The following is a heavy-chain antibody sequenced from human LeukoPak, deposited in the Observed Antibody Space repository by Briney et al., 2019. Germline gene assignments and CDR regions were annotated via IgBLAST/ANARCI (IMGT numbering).Heavy chain of an antibody. CDR3: AKYSSSSLRAFDI. J-gene: IGHJ3*02. CDR2: IYTSGST. Sequence: SETLSLPCTVSGASITSYYWSWIRHPAGKGLEWIGRIYTSGSTNYNPSLKSRVTMSVDTSKNQFSLNLSSVTAADTAVYYCAKYSSSSLRAFDIWGQGTMVTVSS. CDR1: GASITSYY. V-gene: IGHV4-4*07. D-gene: IGHD6-13*01.